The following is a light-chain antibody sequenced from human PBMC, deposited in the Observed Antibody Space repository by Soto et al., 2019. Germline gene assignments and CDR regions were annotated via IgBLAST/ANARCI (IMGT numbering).Light chain of an antibody. J-gene: IGKJ1*01. Sequence: ETVMTQSPATLSVSPGERATLSCRASQSVNSKIAWYQQKPGQAPRLLIYGASTRATDIPARFSGSGSGTEFTPTISSLQSEDFAVYYCQQYNKWPRWTFGQGTKVEIK. CDR2: GAS. V-gene: IGKV3-15*01. CDR3: QQYNKWPRWT. CDR1: QSVNSK.